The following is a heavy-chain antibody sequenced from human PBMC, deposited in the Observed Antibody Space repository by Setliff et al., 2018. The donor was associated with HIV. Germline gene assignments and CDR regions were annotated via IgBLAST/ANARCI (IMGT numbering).Heavy chain of an antibody. V-gene: IGHV3-49*04. J-gene: IGHJ4*02. CDR3: TPTDYGGTDY. CDR2: IRSKAYGGTI. CDR1: GGSISSHY. D-gene: IGHD3-10*01. Sequence: LSLTCTVSGGSISSHYWSWVRQAPGKGLEWVGFIRSKAYGGTIEYAASVKGRFTISRDDSKSIAYLQMNSLKTEDTAVYYCTPTDYGGTDYWGQGTLVTVSS.